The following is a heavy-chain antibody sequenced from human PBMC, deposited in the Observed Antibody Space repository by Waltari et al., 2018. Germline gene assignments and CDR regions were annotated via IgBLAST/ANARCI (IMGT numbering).Heavy chain of an antibody. D-gene: IGHD2-8*01. V-gene: IGHV4-61*02. CDR3: AREGLLPLCYLDV. CDR2: IYTSGST. J-gene: IGHJ6*04. Sequence: QVQLQESGPGLVKPSQTLSLTCTGPGGSISRGSYYWSWIRQPAGKGLEWIGRIYTSGSTSYNPSLKSRVTISVDTSKNQFSLKLSSVTAADTAVYYCAREGLLPLCYLDVWGKGTTVSVSS. CDR1: GGSISRGSYY.